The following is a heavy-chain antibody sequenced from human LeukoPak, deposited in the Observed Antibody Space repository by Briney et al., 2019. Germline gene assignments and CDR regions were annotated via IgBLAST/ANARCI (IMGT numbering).Heavy chain of an antibody. CDR3: ARDMWQQFDWFDP. V-gene: IGHV1-2*02. Sequence: ASVNVSCTASGYTFTAYYMHWVRQAPGQGLEWMGWINPNTGDTNSAERFQGRVTMTRDSSISTAYLELSRLTSDDTAVYYCARDMWQQFDWFDPWGQGTLVTVSS. CDR2: INPNTGDT. CDR1: GYTFTAYY. J-gene: IGHJ5*02. D-gene: IGHD6-13*01.